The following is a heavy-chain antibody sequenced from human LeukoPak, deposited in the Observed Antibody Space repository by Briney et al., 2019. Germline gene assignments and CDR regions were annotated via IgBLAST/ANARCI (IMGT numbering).Heavy chain of an antibody. J-gene: IGHJ1*01. V-gene: IGHV3-30*02. D-gene: IGHD6-13*01. CDR2: IRSDGSDK. CDR3: AKDIAPAGGPCAY. Sequence: GGSLRLSCAASGFTFSGYDMHWVRQAPGKGLEGVALIRSDGSDKYYADSVKGRFTISRDNSKNTLFLQMNSLRAEDTAVYYCAKDIAPAGGPCAYWGRGTLVTVSS. CDR1: GFTFSGYD.